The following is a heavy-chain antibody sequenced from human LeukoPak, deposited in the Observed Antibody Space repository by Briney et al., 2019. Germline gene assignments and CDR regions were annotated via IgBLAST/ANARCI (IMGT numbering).Heavy chain of an antibody. CDR1: GFTFSSYA. Sequence: GGSLRLSCAASGFTFSSYAMNWVRQAPGKGLEWVSVISGSGSRTHYADSVKGRFTISRDNAKNSLYLQMNMLRAEDTAVYYCAREVPVATTIDYWGQGTLVTVSS. V-gene: IGHV3-23*01. J-gene: IGHJ4*02. CDR3: AREVPVATTIDY. D-gene: IGHD5-12*01. CDR2: ISGSGSRT.